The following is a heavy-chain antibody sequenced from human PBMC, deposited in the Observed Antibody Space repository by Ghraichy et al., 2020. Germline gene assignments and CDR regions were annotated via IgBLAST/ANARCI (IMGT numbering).Heavy chain of an antibody. CDR3: AKDCGGDCSTDY. Sequence: GGSLRLSCAASGFTFSSYAMSWVRQAPGKGLEWVSAISGSGCSTYYADSVKGRFTISRDNSKNTLYLQMNSLRAEDTAVYYCAKDCGGDCSTDYWGQGTLVTVSS. D-gene: IGHD2-21*01. V-gene: IGHV3-23*01. J-gene: IGHJ4*02. CDR2: ISGSGCST. CDR1: GFTFSSYA.